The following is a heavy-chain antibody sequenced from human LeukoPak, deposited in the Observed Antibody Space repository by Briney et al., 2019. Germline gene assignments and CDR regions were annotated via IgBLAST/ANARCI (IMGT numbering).Heavy chain of an antibody. D-gene: IGHD1-14*01. Sequence: PGGSLRLSRVASGFTFSSHAMYWVRQAPGKGLEWVSTISAGPGDTYYADSVKGRFTISRDNSKNTLFLQMNSLRAEDTALYYCVRRGTNLYFDFWGRGTLVTVSS. J-gene: IGHJ2*01. CDR2: ISAGPGDT. CDR3: VRRGTNLYFDF. CDR1: GFTFSSHA. V-gene: IGHV3-23*01.